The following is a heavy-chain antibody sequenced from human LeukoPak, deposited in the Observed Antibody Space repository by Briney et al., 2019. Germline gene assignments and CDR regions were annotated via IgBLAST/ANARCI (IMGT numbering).Heavy chain of an antibody. CDR3: AKSRPYYDSSGSQGHFDY. CDR2: ISGSGGST. CDR1: GFTFSSYG. D-gene: IGHD3-22*01. J-gene: IGHJ4*02. Sequence: GGSLRLSCAASGFTFSSYGMSWVRQAPGKGLEWVSAISGSGGSTYYADSVKGRFTISRDNSKNTLYLQMNSLRAEDTAVYYCAKSRPYYDSSGSQGHFDYWGQGTLVTVSS. V-gene: IGHV3-23*01.